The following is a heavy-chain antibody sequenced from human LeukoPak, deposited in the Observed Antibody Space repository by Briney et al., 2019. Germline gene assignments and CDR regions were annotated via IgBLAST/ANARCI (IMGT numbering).Heavy chain of an antibody. CDR3: ARQFYYDSGGSHY. Sequence: KPSETLSLTCTVSGGSISSSSYYWGWIRQPPGKGLEWIGSTFYSGSTYYNPSLESRVTISVDTSKNQFSLKLSSVTAADTAVYYCARQFYYDSGGSHYWGQGTLVTVSS. J-gene: IGHJ4*02. CDR2: TFYSGST. D-gene: IGHD3-22*01. V-gene: IGHV4-39*01. CDR1: GGSISSSSYY.